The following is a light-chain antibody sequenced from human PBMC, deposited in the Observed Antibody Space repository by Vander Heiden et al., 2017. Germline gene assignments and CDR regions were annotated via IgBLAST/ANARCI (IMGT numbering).Light chain of an antibody. J-gene: IGLJ2*01. CDR1: SSNLGNNY. CDR2: DNN. Sequence: QSVLTQPPSVSAAPGQKVTLSCSGSSSNLGNNYVSWYQQLPGTAPKLLIYDNNKRPSGIPDRFSGSKSGTSATRGITGLQTGDEADYYCGTWDSSLSAGVFGGGTKLTVL. CDR3: GTWDSSLSAGV. V-gene: IGLV1-51*01.